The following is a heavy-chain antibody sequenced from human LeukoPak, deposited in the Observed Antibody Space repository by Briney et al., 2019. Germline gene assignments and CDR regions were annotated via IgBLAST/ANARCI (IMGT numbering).Heavy chain of an antibody. Sequence: ASVKVSCKASGYTFTSYAMHWVRQAPGQRLEWMGWINAGNGNTKYSQKFQGRVTITRDTSASTAYMELSSLRSEDTAVYYCARDSGRITMVRGPHEAFDIWGQGTMVTVSS. CDR2: INAGNGNT. CDR3: ARDSGRITMVRGPHEAFDI. J-gene: IGHJ3*02. D-gene: IGHD3-10*01. V-gene: IGHV1-3*01. CDR1: GYTFTSYA.